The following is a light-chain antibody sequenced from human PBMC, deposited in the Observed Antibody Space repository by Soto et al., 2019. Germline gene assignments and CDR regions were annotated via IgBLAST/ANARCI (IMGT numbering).Light chain of an antibody. V-gene: IGLV1-40*01. J-gene: IGLJ2*01. CDR1: SSNIGAGYD. CDR2: DNN. Sequence: QSVLTQPPSMSGAPGQRVTISCTGSSSNIGAGYDVHWYQQHPGTAPKLLIFDNNNRPSGVPDRFSGSKSDTLASLAITGLQAEDEADYYCQSFDTSLSGFVVFGGGTKVTVL. CDR3: QSFDTSLSGFVV.